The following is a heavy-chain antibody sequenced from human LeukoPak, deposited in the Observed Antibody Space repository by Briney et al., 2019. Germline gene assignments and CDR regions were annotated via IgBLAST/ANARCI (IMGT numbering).Heavy chain of an antibody. CDR3: AIVIVGATRGRFDY. CDR2: FDPEDGET. D-gene: IGHD1-26*01. Sequence: GASVKVSCKVSGYTLTELSMHWVRQAPGKGLEWMGGFDPEDGETIYAQKFQGRVTMTRDTSISTAYMELSRLRSDDTAVYYCAIVIVGATRGRFDYWGQGTLVTVSS. V-gene: IGHV1-24*01. J-gene: IGHJ4*02. CDR1: GYTLTELS.